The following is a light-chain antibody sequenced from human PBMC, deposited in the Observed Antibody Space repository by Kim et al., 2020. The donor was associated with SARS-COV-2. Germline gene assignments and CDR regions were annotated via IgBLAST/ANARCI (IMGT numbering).Light chain of an antibody. CDR3: QQRSNWHT. CDR2: DAS. J-gene: IGKJ5*01. Sequence: SLSPGERATLSCRASQSVSSYLAWYQQKPGQAPRLLIYDASNRATGIQARFSGSGSGTDFTLTISSLEPEDFAVYYCQQRSNWHTFGQGTRLEIK. CDR1: QSVSSY. V-gene: IGKV3-11*01.